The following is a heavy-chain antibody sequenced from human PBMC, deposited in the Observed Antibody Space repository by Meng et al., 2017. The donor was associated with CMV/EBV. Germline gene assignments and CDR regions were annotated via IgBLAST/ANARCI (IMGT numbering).Heavy chain of an antibody. Sequence: GGSLRLSCAASGFTFDDYTMHWVRQAPGKGLEWVSLISWDGGSTYYADSVKGRFTISRDNSKNSLYLQMNSLRTEDTALYYCAKDISYGGNGPFDYWGRGTLVTVSS. CDR1: GFTFDDYT. CDR2: ISWDGGST. V-gene: IGHV3-43*01. CDR3: AKDISYGGNGPFDY. J-gene: IGHJ4*02. D-gene: IGHD4-23*01.